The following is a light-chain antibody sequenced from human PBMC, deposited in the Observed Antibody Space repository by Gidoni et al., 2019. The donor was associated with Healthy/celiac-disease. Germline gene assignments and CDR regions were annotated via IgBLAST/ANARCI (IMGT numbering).Light chain of an antibody. J-gene: IGKJ5*01. CDR3: QQRSNWPPIT. Sequence: ELVLTQSPATLSVSPGDRATLSCRASQSVSSYLAWYQQKPGQAPRLLIYDASNRATGIPARFSGSGSGTDFTLTISSLEPEDFAVYYCQQRSNWPPITFGQGTRLEIK. CDR2: DAS. CDR1: QSVSSY. V-gene: IGKV3-11*01.